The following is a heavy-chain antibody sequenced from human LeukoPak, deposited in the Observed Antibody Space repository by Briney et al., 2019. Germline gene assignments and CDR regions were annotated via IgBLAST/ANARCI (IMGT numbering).Heavy chain of an antibody. CDR2: MSSSGTTI. Sequence: PGGSLRLSCAASGFTFSDYHMSWIRQAPGKGLEWVSYMSSSGTTIHYADSVKGRFTISRDNSKNTVHLQMNSLRAKDTAMYYCVRDGAHWDLDYWGQGTLVTVSS. CDR1: GFTFSDYH. J-gene: IGHJ4*02. CDR3: VRDGAHWDLDY. D-gene: IGHD7-27*01. V-gene: IGHV3-11*04.